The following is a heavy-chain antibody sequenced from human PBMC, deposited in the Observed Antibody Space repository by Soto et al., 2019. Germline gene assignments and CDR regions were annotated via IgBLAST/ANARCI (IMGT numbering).Heavy chain of an antibody. CDR3: ARQVVDGTMTGSGSFDY. CDR1: GGSISSGGYY. J-gene: IGHJ4*02. D-gene: IGHD3-10*01. Sequence: PSETLSLTCTVSGGSISSGGYYWGWIRQPPGKGPEWIGSIYYSGSTYYNPYLKSRVTISVDTSKNQFSLKLSSVTAADTAVYYCARQVVDGTMTGSGSFDYWGQGTLVTVSS. V-gene: IGHV4-39*01. CDR2: IYYSGST.